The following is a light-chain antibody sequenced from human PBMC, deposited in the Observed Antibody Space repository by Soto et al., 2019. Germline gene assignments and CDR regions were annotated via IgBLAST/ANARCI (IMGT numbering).Light chain of an antibody. J-gene: IGKJ1*01. Sequence: AIQMTQSPSSLSASVGDRVSITCRGSQGIRNDLGWYQQKPGKAPKLLIYAASSLQSGVPSRFSGSGSGTDFTLTISSLQPEDFATYYCLQDYNYPPTFGQGTKVEIK. V-gene: IGKV1-6*01. CDR1: QGIRND. CDR2: AAS. CDR3: LQDYNYPPT.